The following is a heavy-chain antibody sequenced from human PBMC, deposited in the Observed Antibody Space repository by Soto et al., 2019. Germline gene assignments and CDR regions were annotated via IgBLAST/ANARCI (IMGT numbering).Heavy chain of an antibody. J-gene: IGHJ4*02. D-gene: IGHD5-12*01. CDR1: GFPFSNYW. CDR2: IKQDGTEK. V-gene: IGHV3-7*01. CDR3: ASVAI. Sequence: EVQLVESGGGLVQPGGSLRLSCAASGFPFSNYWMSWVRQAPGTGLEWVANIKQDGTEKNYVDSVRGRFTISRDNAKNSLDLQMNSLTAEDTAVYYCASVAIWGQGTLVTVSS.